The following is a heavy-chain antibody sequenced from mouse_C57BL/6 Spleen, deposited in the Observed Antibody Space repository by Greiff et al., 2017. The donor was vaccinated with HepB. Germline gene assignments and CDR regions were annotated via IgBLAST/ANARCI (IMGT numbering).Heavy chain of an antibody. Sequence: EVHLVESGGGLVKPGGSLKLSCAASGFTFSSYAMSWVRQTPEKRLEWVATISDGGSYTYYPDNVKGRFTISRDNAKNNLYLQMSHLKSEDTAMYYCARSYYYGSSPDYWGQGTTLTVSS. J-gene: IGHJ2*01. V-gene: IGHV5-4*01. CDR1: GFTFSSYA. D-gene: IGHD1-1*01. CDR2: ISDGGSYT. CDR3: ARSYYYGSSPDY.